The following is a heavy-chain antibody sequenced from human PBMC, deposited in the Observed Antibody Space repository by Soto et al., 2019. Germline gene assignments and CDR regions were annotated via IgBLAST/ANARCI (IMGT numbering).Heavy chain of an antibody. CDR3: ARTESGTFDP. V-gene: IGHV4-30-2*01. Sequence: LSLTCAFYGDSVPIGVYSFRLFGDPPVKGLEWMGNSYHTGGTYYNPSLKSRDAISVARSDTQISLKLRSVTAADTAVYYCARTESGTFDPWGQGTLVTVSS. J-gene: IGHJ5*02. CDR1: GDSVPIGVYS. D-gene: IGHD1-7*01. CDR2: SYHTGGT.